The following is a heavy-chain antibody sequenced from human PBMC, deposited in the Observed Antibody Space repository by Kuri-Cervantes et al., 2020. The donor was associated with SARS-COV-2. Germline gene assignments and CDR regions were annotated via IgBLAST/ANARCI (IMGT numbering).Heavy chain of an antibody. J-gene: IGHJ3*02. D-gene: IGHD5-18*01. CDR3: AMASRIQLWLYDAFDI. V-gene: IGHV4-61*08. CDR2: IYYSGST. Sequence: SERLSPTCTVDSGSISSGDYYWSWIRQPPGKGLEWIGYIYYSGSTNYNPSLKSRVTISVDTSKNQFTMKLSSVTAADSAVYYCAMASRIQLWLYDAFDIWGQGTMVTVSS. CDR1: SGSISSGDYY.